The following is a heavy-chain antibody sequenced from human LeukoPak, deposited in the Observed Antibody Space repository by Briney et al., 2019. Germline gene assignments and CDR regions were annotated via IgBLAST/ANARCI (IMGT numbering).Heavy chain of an antibody. Sequence: GGSLRLSCAASGFTFSSYAMHWVRQAPGKGLEWVAVISYDGSNKYYADSVKGRFTISRDNSKNTLYLQMNSLRAEDTAVYYCARRGCGMDVWGQGTTVTVSS. V-gene: IGHV3-30-3*01. CDR1: GFTFSSYA. CDR3: ARRGCGMDV. J-gene: IGHJ6*02. CDR2: ISYDGSNK. D-gene: IGHD3-10*01.